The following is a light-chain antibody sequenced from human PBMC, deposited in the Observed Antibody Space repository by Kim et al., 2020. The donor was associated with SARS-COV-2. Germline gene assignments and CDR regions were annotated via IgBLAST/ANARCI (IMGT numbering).Light chain of an antibody. CDR2: AAS. CDR3: QQYNNWPYT. J-gene: IGKJ2*01. Sequence: EIVMTQSPATLSVSPGERATLSCRASQSVTTNLAWYQQKPGQAPRLLMYAASTRATGSPARFSGSGSGTEFTLTISSLQSEDFAVYSCQQYNNWPYTFGQGTKLEIK. CDR1: QSVTTN. V-gene: IGKV3-15*01.